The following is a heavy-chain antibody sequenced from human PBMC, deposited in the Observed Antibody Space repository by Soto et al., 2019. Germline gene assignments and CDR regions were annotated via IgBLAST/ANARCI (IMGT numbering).Heavy chain of an antibody. J-gene: IGHJ4*02. V-gene: IGHV2-26*01. Sequence: QVTLKESGPVLVKPTETLTLTCTVSGFSLSNARMGVSWIRQPPGKALEWLAHIFSNDEKSYSTSLKSRLTISKDTAKSQVALTVTNMDPVDTATYYCARIPRGADGSGSYDYWGQGTLVTVSS. CDR1: GFSLSNARMG. CDR3: ARIPRGADGSGSYDY. CDR2: IFSNDEK. D-gene: IGHD3-10*01.